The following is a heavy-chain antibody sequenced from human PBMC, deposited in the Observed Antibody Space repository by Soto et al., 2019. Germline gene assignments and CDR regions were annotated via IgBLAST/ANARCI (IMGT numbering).Heavy chain of an antibody. J-gene: IGHJ5*02. Sequence: EVQLVESGGGLVQPGGSVRLSCVASGFTFSDHYMDWVRQAPGKGLEWIGRTRNKANSYTTEYAASVKGRFTISRDDSKNSLYLQMNSLKTEDTAVYYCTRGQVRGYGDYENWFDPWGQGTLVTVSS. CDR1: GFTFSDHY. CDR3: TRGQVRGYGDYENWFDP. D-gene: IGHD4-17*01. CDR2: TRNKANSYTT. V-gene: IGHV3-72*01.